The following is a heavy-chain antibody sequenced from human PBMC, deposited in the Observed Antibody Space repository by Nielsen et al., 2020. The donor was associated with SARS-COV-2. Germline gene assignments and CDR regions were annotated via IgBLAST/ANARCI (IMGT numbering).Heavy chain of an antibody. CDR3: AREGTYCSSTSCFPNPFDY. CDR1: GFTFSSYA. Sequence: GESLKISCAASGFTFSSYAMHWVRQAPGKGLEWVAVISYDGSNKYYADSVKGRFTISRDNSKNTLYLQMNSLRAEDTAVYYCAREGTYCSSTSCFPNPFDYWGQGTLVTVSS. D-gene: IGHD2-2*01. J-gene: IGHJ4*02. V-gene: IGHV3-30*04. CDR2: ISYDGSNK.